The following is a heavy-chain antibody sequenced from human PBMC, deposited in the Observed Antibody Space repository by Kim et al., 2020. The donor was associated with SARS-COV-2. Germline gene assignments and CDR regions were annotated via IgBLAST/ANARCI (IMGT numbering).Heavy chain of an antibody. V-gene: IGHV3-23*01. CDR1: GFTFSSYA. Sequence: GGSLRLSCAASGFTFSSYAMSWVRQAPGKGLEWVSAISGSGGSTYYADSVKGRFTISRDNSKNTLYLQMNSLRAEDTAVYYCAKGDFGVVIIRYYYYYMDVWGKGTTVTVSS. D-gene: IGHD3-3*01. CDR2: ISGSGGST. CDR3: AKGDFGVVIIRYYYYYMDV. J-gene: IGHJ6*03.